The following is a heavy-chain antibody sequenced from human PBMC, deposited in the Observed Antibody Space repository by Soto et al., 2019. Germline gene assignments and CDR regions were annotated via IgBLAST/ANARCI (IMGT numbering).Heavy chain of an antibody. D-gene: IGHD2-8*01. CDR3: ARGLGYCTNGVCQNYYYYGMDV. J-gene: IGHJ6*02. CDR1: GGTFSSYA. CDR2: IIPIFGTA. V-gene: IGHV1-69*01. Sequence: QVQLVQSGAEVKKPGSSVKVSCKASGGTFSSYAISWVRQAPGQGLEWMGGIIPIFGTANYAQKFQGRVTITADESTSTAYMELSRLRSEDTAVYYCARGLGYCTNGVCQNYYYYGMDVWGQGTTVTVSS.